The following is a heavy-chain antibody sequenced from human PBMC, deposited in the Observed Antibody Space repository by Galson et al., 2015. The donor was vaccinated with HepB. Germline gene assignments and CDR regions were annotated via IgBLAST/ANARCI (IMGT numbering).Heavy chain of an antibody. V-gene: IGHV3-66*01. CDR3: ARDLGITNDY. Sequence: SLRLSCAASGFTVSGNYMSWVRQAPGKGLEWVSVIYRGGRTHSADSVKGRFTISRDNSKNTLYLQMNGLRTEDTAVYYCARDLGITNDYWGQGTLVTVSS. CDR2: IYRGGRT. D-gene: IGHD3-10*01. CDR1: GFTVSGNY. J-gene: IGHJ4*02.